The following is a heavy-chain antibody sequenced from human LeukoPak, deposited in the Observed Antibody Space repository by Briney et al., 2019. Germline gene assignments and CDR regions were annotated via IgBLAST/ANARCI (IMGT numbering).Heavy chain of an antibody. CDR3: ARAQGYYYDSSWSHQIDY. CDR1: GGSISSYY. V-gene: IGHV4-59*12. CDR2: IYYSGST. J-gene: IGHJ4*02. Sequence: SETLSLTCTVSGGSISSYYWSWIRQPPGKGLEWIGYIYYSGSTNYNPSLKSRVTISVDKSKNQFSLKLSSVTAADTAVYYCARAQGYYYDSSWSHQIDYWGQGTLVTVSS. D-gene: IGHD3-22*01.